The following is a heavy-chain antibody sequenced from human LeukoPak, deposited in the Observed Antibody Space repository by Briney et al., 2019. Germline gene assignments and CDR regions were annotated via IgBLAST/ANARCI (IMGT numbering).Heavy chain of an antibody. CDR3: ARDLIAAAGKPPRIAVAGTGTRFDP. CDR1: GYTFTSYA. J-gene: IGHJ5*02. CDR2: INTNTGNP. Sequence: ASVKVSCKASGYTFTSYAMNWVRQAPGQGLEWMGWINTNTGNPTYAQGFTGRFVFSLDTSVSTAYLQISSLKAEDTAVYYCARDLIAAAGKPPRIAVAGTGTRFDPWGQGTLVTVSS. V-gene: IGHV7-4-1*02. D-gene: IGHD6-19*01.